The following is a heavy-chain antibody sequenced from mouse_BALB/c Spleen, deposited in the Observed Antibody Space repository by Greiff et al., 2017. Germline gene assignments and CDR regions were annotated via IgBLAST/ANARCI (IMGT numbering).Heavy chain of an antibody. CDR1: GYSFTSYW. J-gene: IGHJ3*01. V-gene: IGHV1S126*01. Sequence: VQLQQSGPQLVRPGASVKISCKASGYSFTSYWMHWVKQRPGQGLEWIGMIDPSDSETRLNQKFKDKATLTVDKSSSTAYMQLSSPTSVDSAVYYCARGGYDYDEFAYWGQGTLVTVSA. D-gene: IGHD2-4*01. CDR3: ARGGYDYDEFAY. CDR2: IDPSDSET.